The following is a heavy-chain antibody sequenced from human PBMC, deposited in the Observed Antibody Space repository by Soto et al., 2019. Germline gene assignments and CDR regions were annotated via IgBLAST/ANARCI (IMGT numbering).Heavy chain of an antibody. D-gene: IGHD2-2*01. CDR1: GFTFSSYA. J-gene: IGHJ6*02. Sequence: PGGSLRLSCAASGFTFSSYAMSWVRQAPGKGLEWVSAISGSGGSTYYADSVKGRFTISRDNSKNTLYLQMNSLRAEDTAVYYCDKDSRASTRRGYYYYGMDVWGQGTTVTVSS. CDR2: ISGSGGST. CDR3: DKDSRASTRRGYYYYGMDV. V-gene: IGHV3-23*01.